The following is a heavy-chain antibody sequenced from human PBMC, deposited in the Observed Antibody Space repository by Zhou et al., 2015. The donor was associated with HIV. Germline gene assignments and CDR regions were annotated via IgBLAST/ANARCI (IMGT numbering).Heavy chain of an antibody. V-gene: IGHV1-69*12. D-gene: IGHD3-16*01. Sequence: QVQLVQSGAEVKKPGSSVKVSCKASGGTFSRYGISWVRQAPGQGLEWMGGIIPFSGTANNAQRFQGRVTITADESTNTAYMELISLRSEDTAVYYCARSLGGNDAYWYFDLWGRGTLVTVSS. J-gene: IGHJ2*01. CDR3: ARSLGGNDAYWYFDL. CDR1: GGTFSRYG. CDR2: IIPFSGTA.